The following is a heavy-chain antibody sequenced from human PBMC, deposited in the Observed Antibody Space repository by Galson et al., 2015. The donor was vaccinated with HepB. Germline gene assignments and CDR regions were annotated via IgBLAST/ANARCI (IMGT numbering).Heavy chain of an antibody. CDR3: ARVDCSIPDCYNNYYGRDV. J-gene: IGHJ6*02. V-gene: IGHV3-7*01. CDR2: IKQDGSEK. CDR1: GFTFSSYW. Sequence: SLRLSCAASGFTFSSYWMTWVRQAPGKGLEWVADIKQDGSEKYYVDSVKGRFTIYRDNAKNSLYLQMNSLRVEDTAMYYCARVDCSIPDCYNNYYGRDVWGQGTKVTVSS. D-gene: IGHD2-2*02.